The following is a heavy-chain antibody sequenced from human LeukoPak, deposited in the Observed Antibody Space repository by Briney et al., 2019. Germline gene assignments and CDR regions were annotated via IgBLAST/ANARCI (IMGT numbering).Heavy chain of an antibody. CDR2: IIPILGIA. V-gene: IGHV1-69*04. J-gene: IGHJ6*02. CDR3: ATAADGYCSSTSCYTPPYYYYGMDV. Sequence: SVKVSFKASGGTFSSYAISWVRQAPGQGLEWMGRIIPILGIANYAQKFQGRVTITADKSTSTAYMELSSLRSEDTAVYYCATAADGYCSSTSCYTPPYYYYGMDVWGQGTTVTVSS. D-gene: IGHD2-2*02. CDR1: GGTFSSYA.